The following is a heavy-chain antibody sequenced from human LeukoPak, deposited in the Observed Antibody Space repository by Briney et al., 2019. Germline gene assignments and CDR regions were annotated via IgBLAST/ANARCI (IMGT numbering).Heavy chain of an antibody. CDR3: ARGYCRDDICQVFPY. CDR1: GGSVSSYY. J-gene: IGHJ4*02. D-gene: IGHD2-21*02. CDR2: MSYSGRT. Sequence: PSETLSLTCTVSGGSVSSYYWSWIRQTPEKGLEWIGYMSYSGRTDYGPSLKSRVTMSVDTSKNQFSLKMSYVTAAGTGVYYCARGYCRDDICQVFPYWGQGTLVTVSS. V-gene: IGHV4-59*02.